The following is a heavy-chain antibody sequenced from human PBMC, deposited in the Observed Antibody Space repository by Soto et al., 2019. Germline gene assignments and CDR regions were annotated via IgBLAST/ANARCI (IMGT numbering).Heavy chain of an antibody. CDR2: VYYTGST. CDR1: AGSLTEYH. V-gene: IGHV4-30-4*01. J-gene: IGHJ5*02. D-gene: IGHD2-21*02. Sequence: SETLSLTCVVYAGSLTEYHWSWIRQAPGKGLEWIGYVYYTGSTYYNPSLMSRLTIAVDTSKNQFSLKLTSVTAAETAVHYCVRTARQGAVAPHWFDRWGQGTQVTVSS. CDR3: VRTARQGAVAPHWFDR.